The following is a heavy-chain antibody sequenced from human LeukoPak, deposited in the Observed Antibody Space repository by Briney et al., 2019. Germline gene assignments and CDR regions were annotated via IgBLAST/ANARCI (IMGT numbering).Heavy chain of an antibody. CDR2: IYYSGST. V-gene: IGHV4-39*07. CDR1: GGSISSSSYY. J-gene: IGHJ3*02. D-gene: IGHD6-6*01. Sequence: PSETLSLTCSVSGGSISSSSYYWGWIRQPPGKGLEWIGSIYYSGSTYYNPSLKSRVTISVDTSKNQLSLKLSSVTAADTAVYYCARDPAGSSSSSKGAFDIWGQGTMVTVSS. CDR3: ARDPAGSSSSSKGAFDI.